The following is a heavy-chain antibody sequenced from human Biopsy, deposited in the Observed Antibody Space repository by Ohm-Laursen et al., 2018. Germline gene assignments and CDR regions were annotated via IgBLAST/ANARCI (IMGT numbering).Heavy chain of an antibody. CDR2: IFYRGST. CDR1: GGSISNNNYY. J-gene: IGHJ5*02. CDR3: ARDYDTSGYYYVS. Sequence: GTLSLTCTVSGGSISNNNYYWGWIRQPPGKGLEWIGSIFYRGSTHYKPSLKSRVNISVDTSKNQFSLNVNSVTAADTAVYYCARDYDTSGYYYVSWGQGTLVTVSS. D-gene: IGHD3-22*01. V-gene: IGHV4-39*01.